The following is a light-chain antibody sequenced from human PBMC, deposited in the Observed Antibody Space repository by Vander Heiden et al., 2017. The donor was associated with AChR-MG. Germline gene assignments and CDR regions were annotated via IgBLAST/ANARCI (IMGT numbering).Light chain of an antibody. CDR3: QQYYSTPYT. Sequence: IVMTQSPAPLPVSLGERATINCKSSQSVLHSSNNKNYLAWYQQKPGQPPKLLIYWASTRESGVPDRFSGSGSGTDFTLTISSLQAEDVAVYYCQQYYSTPYTFGQGTKLEIK. J-gene: IGKJ2*01. CDR2: WAS. CDR1: QSVLHSSNNKNY. V-gene: IGKV4-1*01.